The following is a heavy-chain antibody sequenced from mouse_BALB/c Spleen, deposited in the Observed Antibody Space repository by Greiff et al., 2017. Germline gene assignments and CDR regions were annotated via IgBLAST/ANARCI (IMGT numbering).Heavy chain of an antibody. D-gene: IGHD1-2*01. Sequence: EVKVVESGGGLVQPGGSRKLSCAASGFTFSSFGMHWVRQAPEKGLEWVAYISSGSSTIYYADTVKGRFTISRDNPKNTLFLQMTSLRSEDTAMYYCASYGNYAMDYWGQGTSVTVSS. CDR1: GFTFSSFG. J-gene: IGHJ4*01. V-gene: IGHV5-17*02. CDR3: ASYGNYAMDY. CDR2: ISSGSSTI.